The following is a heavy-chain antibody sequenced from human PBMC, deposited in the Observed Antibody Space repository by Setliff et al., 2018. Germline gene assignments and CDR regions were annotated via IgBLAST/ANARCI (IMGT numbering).Heavy chain of an antibody. J-gene: IGHJ6*03. CDR2: IYTSGST. Sequence: SETLSLTCTVSGGSISSYYWSWIRQPAGKGLEWIGRIYTSGSTNYNPSLKSRVTMSLDTSKNQFSLKLSSVTAADTAVYYCARDHGDYGYYYYYMDVWGKGTTVTVSS. CDR3: ARDHGDYGYYYYYMDV. V-gene: IGHV4-4*07. D-gene: IGHD4-17*01. CDR1: GGSISSYY.